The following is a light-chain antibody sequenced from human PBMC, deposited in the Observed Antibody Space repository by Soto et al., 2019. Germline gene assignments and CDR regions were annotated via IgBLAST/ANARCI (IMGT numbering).Light chain of an antibody. CDR1: QSVGYH. CDR3: QQFNYWPRT. Sequence: EIVLTQSPATLSLSPGERATLSCRASQSVGYHLAWYQQKPGQAPRLLIYDASNRATGIPARFSGSGSGTDFTLAISSLEPEDFAVYYCQQFNYWPRTFGQGTKVDIK. V-gene: IGKV3-11*01. CDR2: DAS. J-gene: IGKJ1*01.